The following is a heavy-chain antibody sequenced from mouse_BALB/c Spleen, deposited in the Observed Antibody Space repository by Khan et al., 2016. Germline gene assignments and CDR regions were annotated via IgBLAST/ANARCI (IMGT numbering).Heavy chain of an antibody. J-gene: IGHJ4*01. D-gene: IGHD3-1*01. CDR2: IWAGGST. Sequence: QVQLKESGPGLVAPSQSLSITCSVSGFSLTSYGVHWVRQPPGKGLEWLGVIWAGGSTNYNSALMSRLSISKDNSNSQVFLKMTSLQTDDTSLYYCARDSSGYAIDYWGQGTSVTVSA. CDR1: GFSLTSYG. CDR3: ARDSSGYAIDY. V-gene: IGHV2-9*02.